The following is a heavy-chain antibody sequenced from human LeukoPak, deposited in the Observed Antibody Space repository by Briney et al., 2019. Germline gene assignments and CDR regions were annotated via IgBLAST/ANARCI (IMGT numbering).Heavy chain of an antibody. CDR2: ISTSGSAM. V-gene: IGHV3-48*02. CDR3: ASSGSYRFDY. Sequence: PGGSLRLSCAASGFTFSRYTMNWVRQAPGKGLEWVSHISTSGSAMYYADSVKGRFTISRDNAKDSLYLQMNSLRDEDTAVYYCASSGSYRFDYWGQGTLVIVSS. J-gene: IGHJ4*02. D-gene: IGHD1-26*01. CDR1: GFTFSRYT.